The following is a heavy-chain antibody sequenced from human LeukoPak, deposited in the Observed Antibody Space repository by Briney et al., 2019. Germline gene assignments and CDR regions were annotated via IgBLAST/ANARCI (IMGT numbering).Heavy chain of an antibody. V-gene: IGHV3-23*01. D-gene: IGHD5-24*01. CDR2: IGASGEST. CDR1: GFTFSVAA. J-gene: IGHJ3*01. CDR3: AKDIQLST. Sequence: GSLRLSCAASGFTFSVAAMTWVRQAPGKGLEWVSLIGASGESTYYADSVKGRFTISRDNSKNTLSLQMNSLRVEDTAMYFCAKDIQLSTWGLGTMVTVSS.